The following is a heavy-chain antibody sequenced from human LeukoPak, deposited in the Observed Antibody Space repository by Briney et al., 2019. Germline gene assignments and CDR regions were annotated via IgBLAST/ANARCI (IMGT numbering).Heavy chain of an antibody. CDR3: ARERDLGGYDHFDY. CDR2: IYYSGST. V-gene: IGHV4-59*01. J-gene: IGHJ4*02. Sequence: SETLSPTCTVSGGSISSYYWSWIRQPPGKGLEWIGYIYYSGSTNYNPSLKSRVTISVDTSKNQFSLKLSSVTAADTAVYYCARERDLGGYDHFDYWGQGTLVTVSS. CDR1: GGSISSYY. D-gene: IGHD5-12*01.